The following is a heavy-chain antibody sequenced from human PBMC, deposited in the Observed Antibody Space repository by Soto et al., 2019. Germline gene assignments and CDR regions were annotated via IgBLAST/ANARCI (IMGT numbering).Heavy chain of an antibody. Sequence: PSETLSLTCTVSGGSISSYYWGWIRQPPGKGLEWIGSIYYSGSTYHNPSLKSRVTISVDTSKNQFSLKLSSVTAADTAVYYCARPHSMVRGVIAWGQGTLVTVSS. V-gene: IGHV4-39*01. D-gene: IGHD3-10*01. J-gene: IGHJ5*02. CDR2: IYYSGST. CDR3: ARPHSMVRGVIA. CDR1: GGSISSYY.